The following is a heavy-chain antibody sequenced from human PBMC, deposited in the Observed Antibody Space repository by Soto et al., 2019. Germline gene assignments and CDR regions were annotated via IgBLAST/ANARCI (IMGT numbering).Heavy chain of an antibody. D-gene: IGHD3-22*01. J-gene: IGHJ4*02. CDR1: GFTVSSSY. Sequence: EVQLVESGGSLIQPGGSLRLSCAASGFTVSSSYMSWVRQAPGQGLEWVLVIYSGGSTYYADSVKGRFTISRDNSKNTLYLQMNSLRAEGTAVNYCARAPGSSGYSDYFDYWGQGTLVTVSS. CDR2: IYSGGST. CDR3: ARAPGSSGYSDYFDY. V-gene: IGHV3-53*01.